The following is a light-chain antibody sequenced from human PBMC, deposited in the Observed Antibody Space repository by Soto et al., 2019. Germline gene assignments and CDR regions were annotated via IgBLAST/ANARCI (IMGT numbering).Light chain of an antibody. Sequence: QSVLTQPPSVSGAPGQRVTISCTGSSSNIGAGYDVHWYQQLPGTAPKLLIYGNSNRPSGVPDRFSGSKPGTSASLAITGRQAEDEADYYCQSYYRSLSGSVVFGGGTKLTVL. V-gene: IGLV1-40*01. CDR1: SSNIGAGYD. J-gene: IGLJ2*01. CDR2: GNS. CDR3: QSYYRSLSGSVV.